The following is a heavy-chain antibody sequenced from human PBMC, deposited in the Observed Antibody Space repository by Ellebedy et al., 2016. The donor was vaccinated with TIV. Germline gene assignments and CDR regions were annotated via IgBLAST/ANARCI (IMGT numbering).Heavy chain of an antibody. CDR2: LNHSGST. V-gene: IGHV4-34*01. CDR1: GGSFSGYY. Sequence: MPSETLCLTCAVYGGSFSGYYWSWIRQPPGKGLEWIEQLNHSGSTNYNPSLKSRVTVSVDTSKNQLSLKLSSVSAADTAVYYCASRGGRNTMVRGVIHWFDPWGQGTLVTVSS. D-gene: IGHD3-10*01. CDR3: ASRGGRNTMVRGVIHWFDP. J-gene: IGHJ5*02.